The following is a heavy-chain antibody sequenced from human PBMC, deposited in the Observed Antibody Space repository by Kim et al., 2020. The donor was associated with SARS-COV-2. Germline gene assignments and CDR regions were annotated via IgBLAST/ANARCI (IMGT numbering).Heavy chain of an antibody. CDR3: ARETRDYYFGMGV. J-gene: IGHJ6*02. Sequence: GYAKRFQGRVTMTRKNSISTAYMELSSLRAEDTAVYYWARETRDYYFGMGVWGQGTTVTVSS. V-gene: IGHV1-8*01. D-gene: IGHD1-7*01.